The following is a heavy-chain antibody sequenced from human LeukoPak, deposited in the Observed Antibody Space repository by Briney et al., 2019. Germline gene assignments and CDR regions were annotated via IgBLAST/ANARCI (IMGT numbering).Heavy chain of an antibody. J-gene: IGHJ3*02. CDR2: INHSGST. CDR3: ARTRYDDAFGI. CDR1: GGSFSGYY. D-gene: IGHD2-2*01. V-gene: IGHV4-34*01. Sequence: SETLSLTCAVYGGSFSGYYWSWIRQPPGKGLEWIGEINHSGSTNYNPSLKSRVTISVDTSKNQFSLKLSSVTAADTAVYYCARTRYDDAFGIWGQGTMVTVSS.